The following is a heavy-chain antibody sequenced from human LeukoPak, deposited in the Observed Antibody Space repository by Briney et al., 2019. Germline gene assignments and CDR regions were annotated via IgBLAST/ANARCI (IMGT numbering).Heavy chain of an antibody. D-gene: IGHD4-23*01. V-gene: IGHV3-23*01. Sequence: PGGSLRLSCAASGFTFSSYAMTWVRQAPGKGLEWVSALSGSGGVTYYADSVKGRFTISRDNSKNTLYLQMNSLRAEDTAVYYCARRIRWDPFDYWGQGTLVTVSS. CDR1: GFTFSSYA. J-gene: IGHJ4*02. CDR2: LSGSGGVT. CDR3: ARRIRWDPFDY.